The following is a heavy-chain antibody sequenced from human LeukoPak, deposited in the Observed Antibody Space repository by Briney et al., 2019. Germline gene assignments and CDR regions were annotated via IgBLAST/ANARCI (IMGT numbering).Heavy chain of an antibody. CDR3: TRPRDRRGHSGYDFDY. V-gene: IGHV3-48*02. Sequence: GGSLRLSCVVSGFTFSSYAMNWVGQAPGKGLEWVSYISSRSSPKYYADSVKGRFTISRDNAKNSVYLQMNRLRDEDTAACYCTRPRDRRGHSGYDFDYWGQGILVTVSS. J-gene: IGHJ4*02. D-gene: IGHD5-12*01. CDR2: ISSRSSPK. CDR1: GFTFSSYA.